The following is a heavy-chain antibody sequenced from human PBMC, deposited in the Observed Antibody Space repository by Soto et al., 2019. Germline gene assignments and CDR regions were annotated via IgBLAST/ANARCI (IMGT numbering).Heavy chain of an antibody. CDR3: EKVYYNFWSGYDY. Sequence: EVQLLESGGGLVQPGGSLRLSCAASGFTFSTYAMSWVRQAPGKGLEWVSAISGSGGSTYYADSVKGRFTISRDNSKNTPYLQVNSLRAEDTGVYYCEKVYYNFWSGYDYWGQGALVTVSS. D-gene: IGHD3-3*01. CDR1: GFTFSTYA. CDR2: ISGSGGST. V-gene: IGHV3-23*01. J-gene: IGHJ4*02.